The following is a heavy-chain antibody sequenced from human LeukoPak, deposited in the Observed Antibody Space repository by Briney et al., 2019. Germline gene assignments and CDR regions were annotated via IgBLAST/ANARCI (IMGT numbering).Heavy chain of an antibody. CDR2: IDPSDSYT. CDR3: ARLRCDSSGYDY. D-gene: IGHD3-22*01. J-gene: IGHJ4*02. V-gene: IGHV5-10-1*01. CDR1: GYSFTNYW. Sequence: RGESLKISCKGSGYSFTNYWISWVRQMPGKGLEWMGRIDPSDSYTKYSPSFQGHVTISVDKSISTAYLQWSSLKASDSAMYYCARLRCDSSGYDYWGQGTLVTVSS.